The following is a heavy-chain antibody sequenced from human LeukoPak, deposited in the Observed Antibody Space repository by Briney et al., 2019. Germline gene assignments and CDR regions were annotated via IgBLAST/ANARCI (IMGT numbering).Heavy chain of an antibody. V-gene: IGHV1-18*01. CDR1: GYTFTSYG. D-gene: IGHD3-16*02. J-gene: IGHJ4*02. CDR2: SNTYNGNT. Sequence: ASVKVSCKASGYTFTSYGISWVRQAPGHGLEWMGWSNTYNGNTNYAQKFQGRVTMSTDTSTSTAYMELRSLRSDDTAVYYCARSDDYVWCIYRSSFDYWGQGTLVTVSS. CDR3: ARSDDYVWCIYRSSFDY.